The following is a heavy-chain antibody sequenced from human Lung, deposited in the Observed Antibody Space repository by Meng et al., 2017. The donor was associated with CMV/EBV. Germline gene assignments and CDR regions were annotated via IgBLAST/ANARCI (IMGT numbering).Heavy chain of an antibody. CDR3: AKGKWGGYYYYYSMDV. D-gene: IGHD1-26*01. J-gene: IGHJ6*02. V-gene: IGHV3-23*03. CDR1: GFTFSTFA. Sequence: GGSLRLXCAASGFTFSTFAMSWVRQAPGKGLQWVSAIYSGDDSTYYADSVKGRFTISRDNSKNMLYLQMNSLRAEDSAVYFCAKGKWGGYYYYYSMDVWGRGTTVXVSS. CDR2: IYSGDDST.